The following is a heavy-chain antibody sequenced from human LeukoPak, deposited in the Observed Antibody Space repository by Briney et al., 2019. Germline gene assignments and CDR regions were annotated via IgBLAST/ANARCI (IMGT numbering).Heavy chain of an antibody. Sequence: SETLSLTCAVYGGSFSGYYWSWIRQPPGKGLEWIGEINHSGSTNYNPSLKSRVTISVDTSKNQFSLKLNSVTAADTAVYYCAARGYSGYDYGKKYYFDYWGQGTLVTVSS. CDR1: GGSFSGYY. CDR3: AARGYSGYDYGKKYYFDY. V-gene: IGHV4-34*01. CDR2: INHSGST. D-gene: IGHD5-12*01. J-gene: IGHJ4*02.